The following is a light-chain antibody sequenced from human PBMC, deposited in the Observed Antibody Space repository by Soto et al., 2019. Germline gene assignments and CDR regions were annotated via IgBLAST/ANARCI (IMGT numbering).Light chain of an antibody. Sequence: QSALTQPASVSGSPGQSITISCTGTSSDVGGYNYVSWYQQHPGKAPKLMIYDVSNRPPGVSNRFSGSKSGNTASLTISGLQAEDEADYYCCSYTSSSTLVVFAGGTKLTVL. J-gene: IGLJ2*01. CDR2: DVS. CDR1: SSDVGGYNY. V-gene: IGLV2-14*01. CDR3: CSYTSSSTLVV.